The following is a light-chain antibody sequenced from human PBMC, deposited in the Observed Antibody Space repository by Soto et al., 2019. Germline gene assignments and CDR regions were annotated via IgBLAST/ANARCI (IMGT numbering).Light chain of an antibody. CDR1: SSDVGGYNY. Sequence: QSVLTQPRSVSGSPGQSVTISCTRTSSDVGGYNYVSWYQQHPGKAPKLMIYDVSKRPSGVPDRFSGSKSGNTASLTISGLQAEDEADYYCRSYAGSYTYVFGTGTKAPS. J-gene: IGLJ1*01. CDR3: RSYAGSYTYV. V-gene: IGLV2-11*01. CDR2: DVS.